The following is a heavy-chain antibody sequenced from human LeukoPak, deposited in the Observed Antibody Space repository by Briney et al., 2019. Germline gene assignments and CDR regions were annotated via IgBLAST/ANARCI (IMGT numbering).Heavy chain of an antibody. V-gene: IGHV3-30*02. J-gene: IGHJ6*03. CDR2: IRYDGSNK. CDR1: GFTFSSYG. CDR3: AKVALGPGGSGTYNYYYYYMDV. D-gene: IGHD3-10*01. Sequence: GGSLRLSCAASGFTFSSYGMHWVRQAPGKGLEWVAFIRYDGSNKYYADSVKGRFTISRDNSKNTLYLQMNSLRAEDTAVYYCAKVALGPGGSGTYNYYYYYMDVWGKGTTVTVSS.